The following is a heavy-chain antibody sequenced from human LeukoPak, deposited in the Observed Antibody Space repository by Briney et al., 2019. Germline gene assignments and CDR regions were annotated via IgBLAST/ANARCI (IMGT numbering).Heavy chain of an antibody. V-gene: IGHV1-2*02. CDR1: GYSFTDYY. J-gene: IGHJ3*02. CDR3: ARYYYDSSGSSSDAFDI. CDR2: INPNTGGT. Sequence: ASVKVSCKTSGYSFTDYYLHWVRQAPGQGLEWMGWINPNTGGTHYAPRFQGRVNMIRDTSMTTAYIELSRLRSDDPAVYYCARYYYDSSGSSSDAFDIWGQGTMVTVSS. D-gene: IGHD3-22*01.